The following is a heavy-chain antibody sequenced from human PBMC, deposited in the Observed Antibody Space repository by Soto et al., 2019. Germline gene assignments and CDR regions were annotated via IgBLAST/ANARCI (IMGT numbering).Heavy chain of an antibody. Sequence: GGSLRLSCAASGFTFSSYSMNWVRQAPGKGLEWVSYISSSSSTIYYADSVKGRFTISRDNAKNSLYLQMNSLRDEDTAVYYCARDLITVTTSHVAPIYYYYGMDVWGQGTTVTVSS. CDR3: ARDLITVTTSHVAPIYYYYGMDV. V-gene: IGHV3-48*02. CDR2: ISSSSSTI. J-gene: IGHJ6*02. D-gene: IGHD4-4*01. CDR1: GFTFSSYS.